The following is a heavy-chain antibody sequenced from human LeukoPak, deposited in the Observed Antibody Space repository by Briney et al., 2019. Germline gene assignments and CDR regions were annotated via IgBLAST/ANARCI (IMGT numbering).Heavy chain of an antibody. J-gene: IGHJ4*02. V-gene: IGHV3-43*02. D-gene: IGHD3-9*01. Sequence: GGSLRLSCAASGFTFDDYAMHWVRQAPGKGLEWVSLISGDGGSTYYADSVKGRFTISRDNSKTSLYLQMNSLRTEDTALYYCAKDTVDILTGSTEQWLVLGDYWGQGTLVTVSS. CDR3: AKDTVDILTGSTEQWLVLGDY. CDR1: GFTFDDYA. CDR2: ISGDGGST.